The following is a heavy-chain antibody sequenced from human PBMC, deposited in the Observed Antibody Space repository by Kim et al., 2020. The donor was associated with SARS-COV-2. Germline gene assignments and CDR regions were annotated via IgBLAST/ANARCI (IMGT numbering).Heavy chain of an antibody. D-gene: IGHD1-1*01. V-gene: IGHV3-30-3*01. CDR3: ARAQRNWNDVEFVGEWFDP. Sequence: GGPLRLSCAASGFTFSSYAMHWVRQAPGKGLEWVAVISYDGSNKYYADSVKGRFTISRDNSKNTLYLQMNSLRAEDTAVYYCARAQRNWNDVEFVGEWFDPWGQGTLVTVSS. J-gene: IGHJ5*02. CDR2: ISYDGSNK. CDR1: GFTFSSYA.